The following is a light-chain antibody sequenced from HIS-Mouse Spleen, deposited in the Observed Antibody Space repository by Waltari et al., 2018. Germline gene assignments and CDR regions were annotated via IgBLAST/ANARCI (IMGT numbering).Light chain of an antibody. V-gene: IGLV3-21*03. CDR3: QVWDSSSDHVV. Sequence: SYVLTQPPSVSVAPGKTARITCGGNNIGSKSVHWYQQKPGQAPVLVFYDDSDRPSGIPGRFPGSNSGNTATLTISRVEAGDEADYYCQVWDSSSDHVVFGGGTKLTVL. CDR1: NIGSKS. J-gene: IGLJ2*01. CDR2: DDS.